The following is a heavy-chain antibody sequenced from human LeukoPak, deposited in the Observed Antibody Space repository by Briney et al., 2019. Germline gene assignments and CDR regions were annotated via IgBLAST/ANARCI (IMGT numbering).Heavy chain of an antibody. V-gene: IGHV3-73*01. CDR3: ARAVLWFGELSTGYMDV. CDR1: GFTFSGSA. D-gene: IGHD3-10*01. CDR2: ITTKPNNYAT. J-gene: IGHJ6*03. Sequence: GGSLKLSCAASGFTFSGSAVHWVRQASGIGLEWVGRITTKPNNYATAYAASLKGRFTISRDNSKNTLYLQMNSLRAEDTAVYYRARAVLWFGELSTGYMDVWGKGTTVTISS.